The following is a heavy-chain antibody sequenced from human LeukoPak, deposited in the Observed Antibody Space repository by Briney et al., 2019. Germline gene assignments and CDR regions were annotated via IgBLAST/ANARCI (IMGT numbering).Heavy chain of an antibody. J-gene: IGHJ3*02. Sequence: PSETLSLTCTVSGGSISSYYWSWIRQPAGKGLEWIGRIYTSGSTNYNPSLKSRVTMSVDTSKNQFSLKLSSVTAADTAVYYCARAADCSGGSCYSDDAFDIWGQGTMVTVSS. D-gene: IGHD2-15*01. CDR1: GGSISSYY. CDR3: ARAADCSGGSCYSDDAFDI. CDR2: IYTSGST. V-gene: IGHV4-4*07.